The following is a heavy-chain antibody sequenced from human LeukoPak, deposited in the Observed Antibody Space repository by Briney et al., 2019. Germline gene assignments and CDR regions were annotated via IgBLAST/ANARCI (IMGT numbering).Heavy chain of an antibody. CDR1: GFTFSSYS. J-gene: IGHJ3*02. D-gene: IGHD3-22*01. Sequence: GGSLRLSCEGSGFTFSSYSMNWVRQAPGKGLEWVSFISGSSSIIHYADSVKGRFTISRDNVKNSLFLQMNSLRAEDTAVYYCARSGTTYYYDSGSRIWGQGTMVTVSS. V-gene: IGHV3-48*04. CDR3: ARSGTTYYYDSGSRI. CDR2: ISGSSSII.